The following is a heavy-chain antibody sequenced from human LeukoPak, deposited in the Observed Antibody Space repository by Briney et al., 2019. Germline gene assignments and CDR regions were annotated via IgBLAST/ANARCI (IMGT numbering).Heavy chain of an antibody. CDR3: ARQVNIAVAGYDY. Sequence: GASLNISCKGSGYSFTSYWIAWVRQLPGKGLEWVGIIYPGDSDTRYSPSIQGQVTISADKSISTAYQQSSSLKASDTAMYYCARQVNIAVAGYDYWGQGTVITVSS. V-gene: IGHV5-51*01. D-gene: IGHD6-13*01. J-gene: IGHJ4*02. CDR1: GYSFTSYW. CDR2: IYPGDSDT.